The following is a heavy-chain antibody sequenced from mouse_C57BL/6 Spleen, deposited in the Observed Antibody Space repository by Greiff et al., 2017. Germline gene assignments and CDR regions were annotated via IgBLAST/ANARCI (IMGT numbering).Heavy chain of an antibody. J-gene: IGHJ2*01. CDR3: ARWLLRGSDFDY. D-gene: IGHD2-3*01. CDR1: GYTFTSYW. Sequence: QVQLQQPGAELVKPGASVKMSCKASGYTFTSYWITWVKQRPGQGLEWIGDIYPGSGSTNHNEKFKSKATLTVDTSSSTAYMQLSSLTSEDSAVYYCARWLLRGSDFDYWGQGTTLTVSS. CDR2: IYPGSGST. V-gene: IGHV1-55*01.